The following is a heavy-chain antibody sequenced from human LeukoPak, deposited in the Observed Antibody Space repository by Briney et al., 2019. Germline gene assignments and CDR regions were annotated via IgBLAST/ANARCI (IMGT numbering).Heavy chain of an antibody. D-gene: IGHD6-19*01. CDR1: GFTFSSYA. J-gene: IGHJ4*02. Sequence: GGSLRLSCSASGFTFSSYAMHWVRQAPGKGLEYGSAISSNGGSSYYADSVKGRFTISRDNSKNTLYLQMSSLRAEDTAVYYCVKDSFQWLARYYYWGQGTLVTVSS. V-gene: IGHV3-64D*09. CDR2: ISSNGGSS. CDR3: VKDSFQWLARYYY.